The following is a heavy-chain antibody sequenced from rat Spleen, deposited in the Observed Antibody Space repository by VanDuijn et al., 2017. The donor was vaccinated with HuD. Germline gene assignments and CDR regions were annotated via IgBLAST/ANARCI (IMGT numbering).Heavy chain of an antibody. CDR3: VRNGYSSFDY. V-gene: IGHV3-1*01. CDR1: GYSITSNY. D-gene: IGHD1-4*01. Sequence: EVQLQESGPGLVKPSQSLSLTCYVTGYSITSNYWGWIRKFPGNKMEWIGHINYSGSTSYNPSLKNRISITRDTSKNQFFLHLNSVTNEDTATYYCVRNGYSSFDYWGQGVMVTVSS. CDR2: INYSGST. J-gene: IGHJ2*01.